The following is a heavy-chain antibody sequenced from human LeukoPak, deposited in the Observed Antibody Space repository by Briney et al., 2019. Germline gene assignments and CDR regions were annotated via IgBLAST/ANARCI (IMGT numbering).Heavy chain of an antibody. V-gene: IGHV1-46*01. J-gene: IGHJ4*02. CDR2: INPSGGRT. D-gene: IGHD3-3*01. CDR3: ARDGSITGFGVVNDFDY. CDR1: GYTFTSYY. Sequence: ASVKVSCKASGYTFTSYYMHWVRQAPGQGLEWMGLINPSGGRTSYAQKFQGRVTMTRDTSTSTVYMELSSLRSEDAAVYYCARDGSITGFGVVNDFDYWGQGTLVTVAS.